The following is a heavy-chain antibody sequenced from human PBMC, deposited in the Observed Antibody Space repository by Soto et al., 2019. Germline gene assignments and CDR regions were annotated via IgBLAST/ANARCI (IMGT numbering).Heavy chain of an antibody. CDR2: ISYDGSNK. Sequence: PGGSLRLFCAASGFTFSSYAMHWVRQAPGKGLEWVAVISYDGSNKYYADSVKGRFTISRDNSKNTLYLQMNSLRAEDTAVYYCARVGSSSWFNYFDYWGQGTLVTVSS. D-gene: IGHD6-13*01. CDR3: ARVGSSSWFNYFDY. V-gene: IGHV3-30-3*01. CDR1: GFTFSSYA. J-gene: IGHJ4*02.